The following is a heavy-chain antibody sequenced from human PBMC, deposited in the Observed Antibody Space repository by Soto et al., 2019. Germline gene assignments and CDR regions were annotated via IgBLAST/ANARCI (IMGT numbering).Heavy chain of an antibody. J-gene: IGHJ6*02. CDR2: ITSSSDTI. CDR3: ARVVVVIPPGYYYAMDV. V-gene: IGHV3-48*02. CDR1: GFTFSSFH. D-gene: IGHD3-22*01. Sequence: GGSLRLSCAASGFTFSSFHMNWVRQAPGRGLEWVAYITSSSDTIYYSDSVKGRFTISRDNGKNSLFLQMNSPRDEDTAVYYCARVVVVIPPGYYYAMDVWGQGTTVTVSS.